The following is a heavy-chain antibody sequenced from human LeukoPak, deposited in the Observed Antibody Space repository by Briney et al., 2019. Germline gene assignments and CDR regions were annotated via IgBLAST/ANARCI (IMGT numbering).Heavy chain of an antibody. CDR2: MNPNSGNT. CDR3: ASGWPLRGWFDP. Sequence: ASVKVSCKASGYTFTSYDINWVRQATGQGLEWMGWMNPNSGNTGYAQKFQGRVTMTTDTSTSTAYMELRSLRSDDTAVYYCASGWPLRGWFDPWGQGTLVTVSS. J-gene: IGHJ5*02. V-gene: IGHV1-8*01. CDR1: GYTFTSYD.